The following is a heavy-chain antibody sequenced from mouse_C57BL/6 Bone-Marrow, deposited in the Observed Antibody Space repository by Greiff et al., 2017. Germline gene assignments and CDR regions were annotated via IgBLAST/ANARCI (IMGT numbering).Heavy chain of an antibody. CDR2: INPYNGGT. D-gene: IGHD2-12*01. J-gene: IGHJ3*01. CDR1: GYTFTDYY. Sequence: VQLKESGPVLVKPGASVKMSCKASGYTFTDYYMNWVKQSHGKSLEWIGVINPYNGGTSYNQKFKGKATLTVDKSSSTAYMELNSLTSEDSAVYYCARSGYSPFAYWGQGTLVTVSA. CDR3: ARSGYSPFAY. V-gene: IGHV1-19*01.